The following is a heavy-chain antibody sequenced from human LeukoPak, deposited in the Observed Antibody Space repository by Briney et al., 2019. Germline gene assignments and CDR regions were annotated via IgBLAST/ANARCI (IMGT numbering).Heavy chain of an antibody. V-gene: IGHV4-4*07. D-gene: IGHD6-19*01. CDR2: IYTSGST. Sequence: SETLSLTCTVSGGSLSSYYWNWIRQPAGKGLEWIGRIYTSGSTNYNPSLKSRVTMSVDTSKNQFSLKLSSVTAADTAVYYCARDKRVAVAGTYIYYYYMDVWGNGTTVTISS. J-gene: IGHJ6*03. CDR1: GGSLSSYY. CDR3: ARDKRVAVAGTYIYYYYMDV.